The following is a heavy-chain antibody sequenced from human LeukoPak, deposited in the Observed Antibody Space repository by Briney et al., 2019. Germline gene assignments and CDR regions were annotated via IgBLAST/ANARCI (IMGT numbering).Heavy chain of an antibody. V-gene: IGHV3-48*01. CDR1: GFTFSSYR. CDR3: ARDPVRYCSGGSCYHFDY. J-gene: IGHJ4*02. CDR2: ISSSSSTI. Sequence: PGGSLRLSCAASGFTFSSYRMNWVRQAPGKGLEWVSYISSSSSTIYYADSVKGRFTISRDNSKNTLYLQMNSLRAEDTAVYYCARDPVRYCSGGSCYHFDYWGQGTLVTVSS. D-gene: IGHD2-15*01.